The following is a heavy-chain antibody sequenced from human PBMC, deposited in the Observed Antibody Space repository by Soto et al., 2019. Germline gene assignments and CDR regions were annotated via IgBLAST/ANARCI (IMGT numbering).Heavy chain of an antibody. CDR3: ATVDRSVALVGWFDP. Sequence: QVHLEQSGAEVKKPGSSVKVSCKFSGGTFSSYVIIWVRQAPGQGLEWMGGIIPVSGTANNAQKFHGRVTISADAATNTAYMELSSVRFDDTAVYYCATVDRSVALVGWFDPWCQGTLVTVSS. D-gene: IGHD2-8*02. CDR1: GGTFSSYV. J-gene: IGHJ5*02. V-gene: IGHV1-69*01. CDR2: IIPVSGTA.